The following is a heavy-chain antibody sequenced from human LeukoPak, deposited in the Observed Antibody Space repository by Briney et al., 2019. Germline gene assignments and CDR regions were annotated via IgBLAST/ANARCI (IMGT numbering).Heavy chain of an antibody. D-gene: IGHD3-10*01. Sequence: KPSETLSLTCTVSGGSISSRTYYWGWIRQPPGKGLEWIGSIYYSGITYYNPSLKTRVTISVDTSKNHFSLKLSSVTAADTAVYYCARLSDYGSGNFDYWGQGTLVTVSS. CDR2: IYYSGIT. J-gene: IGHJ4*02. CDR3: ARLSDYGSGNFDY. CDR1: GGSISSRTYY. V-gene: IGHV4-39*02.